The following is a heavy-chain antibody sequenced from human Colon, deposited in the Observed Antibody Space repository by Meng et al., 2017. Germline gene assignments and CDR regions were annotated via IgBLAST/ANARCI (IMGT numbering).Heavy chain of an antibody. J-gene: IGHJ3*01. D-gene: IGHD5/OR15-5a*01. CDR3: TTASSPTSGAFDV. CDR1: GINFNNAW. CDR2: VKSRTDGGTT. V-gene: IGHV3-15*01. Sequence: GESLKISCAVSGINFNNAWMTWVRQAPGKRLEWVGRVKSRTDGGTTDFAAPVKGRYTISRDDLKNTLFLEMSSLKTGDTAVYFCTTASSPTSGAFDVWGQGTMVTVSS.